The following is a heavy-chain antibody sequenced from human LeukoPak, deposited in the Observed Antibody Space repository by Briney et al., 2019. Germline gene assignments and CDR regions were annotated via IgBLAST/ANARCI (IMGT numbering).Heavy chain of an antibody. CDR2: ISPYNGNT. Sequence: GASVKVSCKASGYTFIRYGITWVRQAPGQGLEWMAWISPYNGNTKYAQKFQGRVTMTTDTSTSTAYMEPRSLTSDDTAVYYCAREESIGSYQFLHDYWGQGTLVTVSS. CDR1: GYTFIRYG. D-gene: IGHD1-26*01. J-gene: IGHJ4*02. CDR3: AREESIGSYQFLHDY. V-gene: IGHV1-18*01.